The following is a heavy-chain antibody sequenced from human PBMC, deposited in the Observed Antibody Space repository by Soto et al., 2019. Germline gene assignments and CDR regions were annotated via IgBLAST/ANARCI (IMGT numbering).Heavy chain of an antibody. Sequence: PSKTLYLTSSVYGAALNSGNYYWSWIRQVPGKGLEWIGHIYVTGAVDYNPSLRDRITISQDTSERQFSLNLRLVTAADTAVYYWAILRIATNNYKWFDPWGQGILFTFSS. J-gene: IGHJ5*02. CDR3: AILRIATNNYKWFDP. D-gene: IGHD2-2*02. V-gene: IGHV4-31*06. CDR1: GAALNSGNYY. CDR2: IYVTGAV.